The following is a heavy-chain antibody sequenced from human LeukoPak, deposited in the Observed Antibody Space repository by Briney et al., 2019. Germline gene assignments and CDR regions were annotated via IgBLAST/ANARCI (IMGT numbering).Heavy chain of an antibody. D-gene: IGHD5-24*01. V-gene: IGHV3-30*18. CDR3: AKRGRDGYNYGAFDI. J-gene: IGHJ3*02. CDR2: ISYDGSNK. Sequence: GRSLRLSCAASGFTFSSYGMHWVRQAPGKGLEWVAVISYDGSNKYYADSVKGRFTISRDNSKNTLYLQMNSLRAEDTAVYYCAKRGRDGYNYGAFDIWGQGTMVTVSS. CDR1: GFTFSSYG.